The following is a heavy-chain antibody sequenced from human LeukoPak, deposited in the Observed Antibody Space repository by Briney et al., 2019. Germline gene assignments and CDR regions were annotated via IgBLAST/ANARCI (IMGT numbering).Heavy chain of an antibody. CDR3: ARQTRSLLVDY. V-gene: IGHV4-39*01. CDR1: GGSISSYY. D-gene: IGHD2-21*01. Sequence: SETLSLTCTVSGGSISSYYWGWIRQPPGKGLEWIGSIYYSGSTYYNPSLKSRVTISVDTSKNQFSLKLSSVTAADTAVYYRARQTRSLLVDYWGQGTLVTVSS. J-gene: IGHJ4*02. CDR2: IYYSGST.